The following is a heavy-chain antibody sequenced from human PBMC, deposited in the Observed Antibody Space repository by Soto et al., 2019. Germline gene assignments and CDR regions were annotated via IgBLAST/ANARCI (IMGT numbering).Heavy chain of an antibody. CDR1: GGTFSSYT. Sequence: SVKVSCKASGGTFSSYTISWVRQAPGQGLEWMGRIIPILGIANYAQKFQGRVTITADKSTSTAYMELSSLRPEDTAVYYCARVKSRAGDAFDIWDQGTMVTVSS. CDR3: ARVKSRAGDAFDI. CDR2: IIPILGIA. V-gene: IGHV1-69*02. J-gene: IGHJ3*02.